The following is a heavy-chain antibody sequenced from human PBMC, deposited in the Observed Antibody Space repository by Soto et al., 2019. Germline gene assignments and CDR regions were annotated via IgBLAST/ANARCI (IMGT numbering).Heavy chain of an antibody. Sequence: PSETLSLTCTVSGGSISSGGYYWSWIRQHPGKGLEWIGYIYYSGSTYYNPSLKSRVTISVDTSKNQFPLKLSSVTAADTAVYYCARVFGFGGMDVWGQGTTVTVSS. V-gene: IGHV4-31*03. CDR3: ARVFGFGGMDV. J-gene: IGHJ6*02. D-gene: IGHD3-10*01. CDR2: IYYSGST. CDR1: GGSISSGGYY.